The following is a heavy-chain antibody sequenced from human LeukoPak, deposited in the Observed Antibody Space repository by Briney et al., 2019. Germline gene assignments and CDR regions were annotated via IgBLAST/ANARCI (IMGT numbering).Heavy chain of an antibody. V-gene: IGHV1-69*16. Sequence: GASVKVSCKASGGSFRTYPISWVRQAPGQGLEWMGGLTQFLRRTNYTHKFQGRLTITTDESSTTAYMELSDLRSDDTAVYYCATSESGRSWDWFAPWGQGTLVTVSS. D-gene: IGHD3-10*01. CDR2: LTQFLRRT. J-gene: IGHJ5*02. CDR3: ATSESGRSWDWFAP. CDR1: GGSFRTYP.